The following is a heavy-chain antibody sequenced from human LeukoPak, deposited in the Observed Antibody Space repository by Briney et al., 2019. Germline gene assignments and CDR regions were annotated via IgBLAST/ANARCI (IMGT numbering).Heavy chain of an antibody. J-gene: IGHJ4*02. CDR2: IIPIFGTA. V-gene: IGHV1-69*13. CDR3: ARDRSKTTGNKYYFDY. CDR1: VGTFSSYA. D-gene: IGHD4-17*01. Sequence: SVKVSCKASVGTFSSYAISWVRQAPGQGRGWMGGIIPIFGTANYAQKFQGRVTITADESTSTAYMELSSLRSEDTAVYYCARDRSKTTGNKYYFDYWGQGTLVTVSS.